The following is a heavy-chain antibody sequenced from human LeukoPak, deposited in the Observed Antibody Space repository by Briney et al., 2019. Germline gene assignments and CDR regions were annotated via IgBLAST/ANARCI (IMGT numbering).Heavy chain of an antibody. CDR2: ISSSSSYI. V-gene: IGHV3-21*04. CDR3: AREGLGAAAGTFDY. J-gene: IGHJ4*02. D-gene: IGHD6-13*01. Sequence: GGSLRLSCAASGFTFSRCSMNWVRQAPGKGLEWVSSISSSSSYIYYADSVKGRFTIPRDNAKTSLYLQMNSLRAEDTAVYYCAREGLGAAAGTFDYWGQGTLVTVSS. CDR1: GFTFSRCS.